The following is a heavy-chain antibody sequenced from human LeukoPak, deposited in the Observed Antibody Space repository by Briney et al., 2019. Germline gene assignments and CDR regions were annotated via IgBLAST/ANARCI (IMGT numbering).Heavy chain of an antibody. V-gene: IGHV4-39*01. D-gene: IGHD3-10*01. J-gene: IGHJ4*02. Sequence: PSETLSLTCAVSGGSISSNSYYWGWIRQPPGKGLEWIGSIYYSGSTYYKSSLKSRDTISVDTSKNQFSLKLSSVTAADTAVYYCARTRYYYNSRSYGAPYYFDYWGQGTLVTVSS. CDR3: ARTRYYYNSRSYGAPYYFDY. CDR1: GGSISSNSYY. CDR2: IYYSGST.